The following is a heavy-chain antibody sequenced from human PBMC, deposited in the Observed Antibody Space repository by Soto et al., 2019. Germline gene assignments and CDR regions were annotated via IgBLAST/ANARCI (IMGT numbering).Heavy chain of an antibody. Sequence: ELQLVDSGGALVQPGESLRLSCAASGFTFSDYFMTWVRKAPGKGLEWVATIKQDGNERYYVDSVKGRFAISRDNAKNSLYLQMNALRAEPTAVYNFAIGDWLGCWGQRSLVTVSS. J-gene: IGHJ1*01. V-gene: IGHV3-7*01. CDR2: IKQDGNER. CDR1: GFTFSDYF. D-gene: IGHD6-19*01. CDR3: AIGDWLGC.